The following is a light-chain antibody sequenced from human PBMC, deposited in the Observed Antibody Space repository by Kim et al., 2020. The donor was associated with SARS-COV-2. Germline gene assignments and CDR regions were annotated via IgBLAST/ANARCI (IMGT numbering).Light chain of an antibody. J-gene: IGKJ4*01. Sequence: EIVMTQSPATLSVSPGERATLSCRASQSVGSDLAWYQQKPGQAPRLLLYDASSRATGMSARFSGSGSGTEFTLTISSLQSEDFAVYYCQQYDKWPLTFGGGTKVDIK. V-gene: IGKV3-15*01. CDR2: DAS. CDR1: QSVGSD. CDR3: QQYDKWPLT.